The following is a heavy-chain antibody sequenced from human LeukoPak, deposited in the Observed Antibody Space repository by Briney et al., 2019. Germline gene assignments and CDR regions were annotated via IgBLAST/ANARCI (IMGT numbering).Heavy chain of an antibody. Sequence: PGGSLRLSCAASGFSFSTYSMNWVRQAPGKGLEWIGFFSYSGSTNYNPSLKSRVTISVDTSKNQFSLKLTSVTAADTAVYYCARDGPGDVGFDYWGQGTLVTVSS. CDR3: ARDGPGDVGFDY. D-gene: IGHD7-27*01. V-gene: IGHV4-59*01. CDR1: GFSFSTYS. J-gene: IGHJ4*02. CDR2: FSYSGST.